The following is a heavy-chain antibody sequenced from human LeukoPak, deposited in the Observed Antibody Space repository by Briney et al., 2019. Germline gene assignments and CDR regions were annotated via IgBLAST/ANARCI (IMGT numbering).Heavy chain of an antibody. CDR3: ARGGWRAAAPNY. D-gene: IGHD6-13*01. J-gene: IGHJ4*02. CDR2: MNPNSGNT. CDR1: GYTFTSYD. V-gene: IGHV1-8*01. Sequence: ASVKVSCKASGYTFTSYDINWVRQATGQGLEWMGWMNPNSGNTGYAQKFQGRVTMTRNTSISTAYMELSSLRSEDTAVYYCARGGWRAAAPNYWGQGTLVTVSS.